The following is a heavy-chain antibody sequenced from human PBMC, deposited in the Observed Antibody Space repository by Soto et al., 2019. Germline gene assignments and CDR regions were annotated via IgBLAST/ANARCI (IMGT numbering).Heavy chain of an antibody. D-gene: IGHD5-12*01. V-gene: IGHV3-21*01. J-gene: IGHJ4*02. CDR2: ISSSSYI. CDR1: GFTFSSYS. Sequence: VGSLRLSCAASGFTFSSYSMNWVRQAPGKGLEWVSSISSSSYIYYADSVKGRFTISRDNAKNSLYLQMNSLRAEDTAVYYCARVVVATGFDYWGQGTLVTVSS. CDR3: ARVVVATGFDY.